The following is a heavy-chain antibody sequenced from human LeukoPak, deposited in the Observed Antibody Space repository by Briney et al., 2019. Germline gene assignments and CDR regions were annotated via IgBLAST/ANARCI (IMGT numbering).Heavy chain of an antibody. CDR2: ITGSGDGT. CDR3: AKARLDILTGYLLGS. J-gene: IGHJ4*02. CDR1: GFTFTKYR. V-gene: IGHV3-23*01. D-gene: IGHD3-9*01. Sequence: GGSLRLSCAASGFTFTKYRMTWVRQAPGKGLEWLSTITGSGDGTVYADSVKGRFTISRDNSKNTLYLQLNSLRAEGTAVYYCAKARLDILTGYLLGSWGQGTLVTVSS.